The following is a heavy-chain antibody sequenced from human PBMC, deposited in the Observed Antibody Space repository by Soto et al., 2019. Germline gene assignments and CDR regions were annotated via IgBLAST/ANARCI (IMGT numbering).Heavy chain of an antibody. CDR2: IYYSGST. CDR3: ARGGGSPDY. J-gene: IGHJ4*02. V-gene: IGHV4-59*08. Sequence: QVQLQESGPGLVKPSETLSLTCTVSGGSISSYYWSWIRQPPGKGLEWIGYIYYSGSTNNNPSLKSRVTISVDTSKNQFSLKLSSVTAADTAVYYCARGGGSPDYWGQGTLVTVSS. D-gene: IGHD1-26*01. CDR1: GGSISSYY.